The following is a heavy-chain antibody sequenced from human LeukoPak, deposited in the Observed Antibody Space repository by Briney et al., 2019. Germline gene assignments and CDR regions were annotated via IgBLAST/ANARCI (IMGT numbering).Heavy chain of an antibody. Sequence: LSLTCAVYGGSFSGYYWSWIRQAPGKGLEWVAVISYDGSNKYYADSVKGRFTISRDNSKNTLYLQMNSLRAEDTAVYYCARDPGDEEPAAMYGDYWGQGTLVTVSS. CDR3: ARDPGDEEPAAMYGDY. CDR1: GGSFSGYY. D-gene: IGHD2-2*01. V-gene: IGHV3-30-3*01. CDR2: ISYDGSNK. J-gene: IGHJ4*02.